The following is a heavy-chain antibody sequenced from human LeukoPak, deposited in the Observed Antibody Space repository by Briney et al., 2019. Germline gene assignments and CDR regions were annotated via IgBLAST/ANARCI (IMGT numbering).Heavy chain of an antibody. D-gene: IGHD5-18*01. CDR2: ISSSSSTI. CDR1: GFTFSSYS. V-gene: IGHV3-48*01. CDR3: ARANVDTAMVLAYYYYMDV. Sequence: PGGSLRLSCAASGFTFSSYSMNWVRQAPGKGLEWVSYISSSSSTIYYADSVKGRFTISRDNAKNSLYLQMNSLRAEDTAVYYCARANVDTAMVLAYYYYMDVWGRGTTVTVSS. J-gene: IGHJ6*03.